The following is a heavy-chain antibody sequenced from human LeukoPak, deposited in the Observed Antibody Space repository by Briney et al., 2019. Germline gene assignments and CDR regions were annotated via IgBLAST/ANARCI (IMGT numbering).Heavy chain of an antibody. CDR1: GGSFSGYY. CDR3: ARGRVGTRPIYY. Sequence: SETLSLTCAVYGGSFSGYYWSWIRQPPGKGLEWIGEINHSGSTNYNPSLKSRVTISVDTSKNQFSLKLSSVAAADTAVYYCARGRVGTRPIYYWGQGTLVTVPS. V-gene: IGHV4-34*01. J-gene: IGHJ4*02. D-gene: IGHD2-2*01. CDR2: INHSGST.